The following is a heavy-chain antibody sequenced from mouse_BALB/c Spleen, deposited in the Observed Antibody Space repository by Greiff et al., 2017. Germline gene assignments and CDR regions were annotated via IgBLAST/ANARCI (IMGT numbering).Heavy chain of an antibody. CDR2: IDPSDSYT. J-gene: IGHJ4*01. V-gene: IGHV1S127*01. CDR3: TRGGNYYAMDY. CDR1: GYTFTSYW. Sequence: QVQLQQPGAELVKPGASVKMSCKASGYTFTSYWMHWVKQRPGQGLEWIGVIDPSDSYTSYNQKFKGKATLTVDTSSSTAYMQLSSLTSEDSAVYYCTRGGNYYAMDYWGQGTSVTVSS.